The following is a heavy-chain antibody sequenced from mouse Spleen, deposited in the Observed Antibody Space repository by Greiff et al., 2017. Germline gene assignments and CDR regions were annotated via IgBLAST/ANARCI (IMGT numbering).Heavy chain of an antibody. CDR1: GYTFTSYG. CDR3: ARRGSDAKRAWFAY. J-gene: IGHJ3*01. Sequence: QVQLQQSGAELARPGASVKLSCKASGYTFTSYGISWVKQRTGQGLEWIGEIYPRSGNTYYNEKFKGKATLTADKSSSTAYMELRSLTSEDSAVYFCARRGSDAKRAWFAYWGQGTLVTVSA. V-gene: IGHV1-81*01. D-gene: IGHD2-3*01. CDR2: IYPRSGNT.